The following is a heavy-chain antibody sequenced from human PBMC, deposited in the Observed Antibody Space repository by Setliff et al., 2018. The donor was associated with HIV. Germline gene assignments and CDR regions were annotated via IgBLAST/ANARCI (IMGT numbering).Heavy chain of an antibody. CDR3: ARLGVGYSTSWEHHFDF. Sequence: SVKVSCKASGCTFSSHATSWVRQAPGQGLEWMGGISPIFQIADYAQKFQGRLTITADKSTTTAYMELSSLTSEDTAIYYCARLGVGYSTSWEHHFDFWGQGTLVTVSS. CDR1: GCTFSSHA. CDR2: ISPIFQIA. V-gene: IGHV1-69*10. J-gene: IGHJ4*02. D-gene: IGHD6-6*01.